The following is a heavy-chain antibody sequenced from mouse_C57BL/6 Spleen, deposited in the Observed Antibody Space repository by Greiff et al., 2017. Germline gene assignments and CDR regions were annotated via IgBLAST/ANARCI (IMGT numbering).Heavy chain of an antibody. CDR2: ISYDGSN. J-gene: IGHJ4*01. D-gene: IGHD1-1*01. V-gene: IGHV3-6*01. Sequence: EVKLLESGPGLVKPSPSLSLTCSVTGYSITSGYYWNWIRQFPGNKLEWMGYISYDGSNNYNPSLKNRSSLTRDASKNHFFLKLNSGTTEDKATDYCAREDYGNGAMDYWGQGTSVTVSS. CDR3: AREDYGNGAMDY. CDR1: GYSITSGYY.